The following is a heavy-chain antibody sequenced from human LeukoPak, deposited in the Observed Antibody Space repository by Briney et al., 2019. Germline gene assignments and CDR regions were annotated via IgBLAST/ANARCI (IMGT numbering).Heavy chain of an antibody. CDR1: GYTFTSYY. D-gene: IGHD4-17*01. Sequence: GASAKVSCKASGYTFTSYYMHWVRQAPGQGLEWMGWINPNSGGTNYAQKFQGRVTMTRDTSISTAYMELSRLRSDDTAVYYCARSENGDYAPSFDYWGQGTLVTVSS. CDR3: ARSENGDYAPSFDY. CDR2: INPNSGGT. J-gene: IGHJ4*02. V-gene: IGHV1-2*02.